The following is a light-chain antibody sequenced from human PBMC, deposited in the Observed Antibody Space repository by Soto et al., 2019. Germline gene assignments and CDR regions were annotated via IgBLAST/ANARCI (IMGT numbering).Light chain of an antibody. J-gene: IGLJ3*02. CDR3: QSYDSSLSGWV. Sequence: QSVLTQPPSESGAPGQRVTIYCTGSSSNIGAGYDVHWYQQLPGTAPKLLIYGNSNRPSGVPDRFSGSKSGTSASLAITGLRAEDEADYYCQSYDSSLSGWVFGGGTKLTVL. CDR1: SSNIGAGYD. CDR2: GNS. V-gene: IGLV1-40*01.